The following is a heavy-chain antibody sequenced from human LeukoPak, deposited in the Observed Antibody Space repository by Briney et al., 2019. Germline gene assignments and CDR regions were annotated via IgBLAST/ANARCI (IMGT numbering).Heavy chain of an antibody. CDR1: GYSFNGYW. Sequence: GESLKISCKGSGYSFNGYWIGWVRQMPGKGLEWMGIIYPDDSDTRYSPSFQGQVTISADKSITTAYLQWSSLKASDTAMYFCARYGAPTYSDSKFDYWGQGTLVTVSS. CDR2: IYPDDSDT. D-gene: IGHD3-22*01. CDR3: ARYGAPTYSDSKFDY. J-gene: IGHJ4*02. V-gene: IGHV5-51*01.